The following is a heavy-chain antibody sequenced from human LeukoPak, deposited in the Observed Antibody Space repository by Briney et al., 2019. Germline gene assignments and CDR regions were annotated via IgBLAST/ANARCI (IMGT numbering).Heavy chain of an antibody. D-gene: IGHD1-26*01. CDR1: GFTFSSYA. J-gene: IGHJ4*02. CDR2: ISGSGGST. V-gene: IGHV3-23*01. CDR3: AKTPPAYSGSPPLH. Sequence: GGSLRLSCAASGFTFSSYAMSWVRQAPGKGLEWVSAISGSGGSTYYADSVKGRFTITRNNSKSTVFLQMKSLLAKDTAVYYVAKTPPAYSGSPPLHWGQGTLVTVSS.